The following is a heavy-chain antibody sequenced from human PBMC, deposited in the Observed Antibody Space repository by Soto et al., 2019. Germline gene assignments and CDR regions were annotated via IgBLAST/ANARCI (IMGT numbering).Heavy chain of an antibody. Sequence: SETLSLTCTVSGGSISSGGYYWSWIRQHPGRGLEWIAYIHYSGSTYYNPSLKSRVSISVDTSKNLFSLKLSSVTAADTAVYYCARVDYYGSGGRFDPWGQGTLVTVSS. CDR3: ARVDYYGSGGRFDP. D-gene: IGHD3-10*01. J-gene: IGHJ5*02. CDR2: IHYSGST. V-gene: IGHV4-31*03. CDR1: GGSISSGGYY.